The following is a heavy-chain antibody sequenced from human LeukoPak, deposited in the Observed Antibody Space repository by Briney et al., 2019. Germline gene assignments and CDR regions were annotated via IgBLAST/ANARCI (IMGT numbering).Heavy chain of an antibody. CDR2: IYYSGST. D-gene: IGHD3-22*01. CDR3: AIGYDSSGYSRFDY. CDR1: GGSISSGGYY. V-gene: IGHV4-31*03. J-gene: IGHJ4*02. Sequence: SETLSLTCTVSGGSISSGGYYWSWIRQRPGKGLEWIGYIYYSGSTYYNPSLKSRVTISVDTSKNQFSLKLSSVTAADTAVYYCAIGYDSSGYSRFDYWGQGTLVTVSS.